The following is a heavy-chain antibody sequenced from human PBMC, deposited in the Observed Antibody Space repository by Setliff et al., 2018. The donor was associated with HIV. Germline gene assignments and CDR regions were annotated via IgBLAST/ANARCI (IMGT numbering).Heavy chain of an antibody. V-gene: IGHV1-46*01. CDR1: GYTFTSYY. CDR2: INPSGGST. J-gene: IGHJ4*02. D-gene: IGHD3-22*01. Sequence: ASVKVSCKASGYTFTSYYMHWVRQAPGQGLEWMGIINPSGGSTSCAQKFQGRVTMTRDTSTSTVYMELSSLRSEDTAVYYCARGANYYDSSGYLGGDYWGQGTLVTVSS. CDR3: ARGANYYDSSGYLGGDY.